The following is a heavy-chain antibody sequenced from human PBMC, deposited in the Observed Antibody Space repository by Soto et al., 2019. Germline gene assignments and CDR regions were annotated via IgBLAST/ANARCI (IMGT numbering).Heavy chain of an antibody. CDR1: GFTVSNNY. V-gene: IGHV3-53*01. CDR3: ARRRGGGGY. J-gene: IGHJ4*02. Sequence: EVQLVESGGGLIQPGGSLRLSCAVSGFTVSNNYMSWVRQAPGKGLEGVSVIYSGGYTAYGDSVKGRFTISRDNSKTKLALQMNSLRADGASVYDCARRRGGGGYWGQGTLVTVSS. D-gene: IGHD3-10*01. CDR2: IYSGGYT.